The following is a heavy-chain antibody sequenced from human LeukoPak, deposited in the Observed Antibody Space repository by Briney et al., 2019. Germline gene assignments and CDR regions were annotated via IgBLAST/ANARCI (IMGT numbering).Heavy chain of an antibody. CDR1: GFTFSSYS. D-gene: IGHD3-9*01. CDR2: ISSSSSYI. V-gene: IGHV3-21*01. Sequence: GGSLRLSCAASGFTFSSYSMNWVRQAPGKGLEWVSSISSSSSYIYYADSVKGRFTISRDNAKNSLYLQMNSLRAEDTAVYYCAREGMETYYDILTGYLEYNWFDPWGQGTLVTVSS. J-gene: IGHJ5*02. CDR3: AREGMETYYDILTGYLEYNWFDP.